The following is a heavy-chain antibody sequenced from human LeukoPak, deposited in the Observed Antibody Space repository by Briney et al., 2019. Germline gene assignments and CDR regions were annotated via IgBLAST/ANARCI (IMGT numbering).Heavy chain of an antibody. CDR1: GGSISSGGYY. CDR2: IYYSGST. Sequence: PSETLSLTCTVSGGSISSGGYYWSWIRQHPGKGLEWVGYIYYSGSTYYNPSLKSRVTISVDTSKNQFSLKLSSVTAADTAVYYCARLDTAMVTGVDYWGQGTLVTVSS. V-gene: IGHV4-31*03. CDR3: ARLDTAMVTGVDY. J-gene: IGHJ4*02. D-gene: IGHD5-18*01.